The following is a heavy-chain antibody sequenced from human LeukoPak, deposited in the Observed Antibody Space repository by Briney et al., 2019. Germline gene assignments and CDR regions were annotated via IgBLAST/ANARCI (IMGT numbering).Heavy chain of an antibody. CDR2: IMPLFGTA. J-gene: IGHJ5*02. CDR3: ARDVHGDYGSGWFDP. CDR1: GGTFNNAA. Sequence: ASVKVSCKTSGGTFNNAAISWVRQAPGQGLEWLGGIMPLFGTAGYAQKFQGRVTITKDESTRTVYLELTSLTSDDTAVYYCARDVHGDYGSGWFDPWGQGTLVSVSS. V-gene: IGHV1-69*05. D-gene: IGHD4-17*01.